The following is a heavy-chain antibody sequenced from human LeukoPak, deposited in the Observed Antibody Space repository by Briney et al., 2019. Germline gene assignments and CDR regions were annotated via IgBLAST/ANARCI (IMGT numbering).Heavy chain of an antibody. CDR1: GYSISSGYY. CDR2: IYHSGST. CDR3: ARDVGSSSSFDY. Sequence: SETLSLTCTVSGYSISSGYYWGWIRQPPGKGLEWIGSIYHSGSTYYNPSLKSRVTISVDTSKNQFSLKLSSVTAADTAVYYCARDVGSSSSFDYWGQGTLVTVSS. J-gene: IGHJ4*02. V-gene: IGHV4-38-2*02. D-gene: IGHD6-6*01.